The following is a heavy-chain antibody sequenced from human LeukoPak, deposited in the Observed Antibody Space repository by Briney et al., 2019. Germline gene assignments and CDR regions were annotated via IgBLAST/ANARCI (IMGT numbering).Heavy chain of an antibody. CDR2: IYYSGGT. J-gene: IGHJ5*02. Sequence: SETLSLTCTVSGGSISSYYWSWIRQPPGKGLEWIGYIYYSGGTNYNPSLKSRVTISVDTSKNQFSLKLSSVTAADAAVYYCARVRLGELSLYTNWFDPWGQGTLVTVSS. CDR1: GGSISSYY. CDR3: ARVRLGELSLYTNWFDP. V-gene: IGHV4-59*01. D-gene: IGHD3-16*02.